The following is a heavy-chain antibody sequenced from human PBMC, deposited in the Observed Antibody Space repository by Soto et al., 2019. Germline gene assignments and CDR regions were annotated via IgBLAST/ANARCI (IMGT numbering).Heavy chain of an antibody. J-gene: IGHJ4*02. V-gene: IGHV3-23*01. Sequence: PGGSLRLSCAASGFTFSNFAMSWVRQAPGKGLEWVSVISGSGGSTYYADSVKGRFTISRDNAKNSLYLQMNSLRAEDTAVYYCARRGSELELRVYWGQGTPVTVS. D-gene: IGHD1-7*01. CDR1: GFTFSNFA. CDR2: ISGSGGST. CDR3: ARRGSELELRVY.